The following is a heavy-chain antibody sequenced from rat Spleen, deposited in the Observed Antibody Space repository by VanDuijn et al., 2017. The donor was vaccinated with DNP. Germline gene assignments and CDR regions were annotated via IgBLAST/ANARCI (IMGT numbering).Heavy chain of an antibody. J-gene: IGHJ2*01. D-gene: IGHD1-9*01. CDR1: GFSFSNYG. CDR3: ARDYGYTQSFDY. CDR2: INWDGNST. Sequence: EVQLVESGGGLVRPGRSLKLSCAASGFSFSNYGMAWVRQAPTKGLKWVATINWDGNSTHYRDSVKGRFTIFRDNTKSSLFLQMVSLRSEDTATYYCARDYGYTQSFDYWGQGVMVTVSS. V-gene: IGHV5-29*01.